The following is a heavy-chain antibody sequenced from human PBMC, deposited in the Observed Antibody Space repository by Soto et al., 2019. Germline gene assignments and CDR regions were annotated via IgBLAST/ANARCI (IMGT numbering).Heavy chain of an antibody. D-gene: IGHD3-10*01. CDR1: GFTVSSNY. Sequence: EVQLVESGGGLVQPGGSLRLSCAASGFTVSSNYMSWVRQAPGKGLEWVSFMYSCGTTHYADSVRGRFTISRDNSKNTLYLEMNSLRAEDTAVYFCARHLRLVGFGEFDLWGRGTLVTVSS. CDR3: ARHLRLVGFGEFDL. CDR2: MYSCGTT. V-gene: IGHV3-53*01. J-gene: IGHJ2*01.